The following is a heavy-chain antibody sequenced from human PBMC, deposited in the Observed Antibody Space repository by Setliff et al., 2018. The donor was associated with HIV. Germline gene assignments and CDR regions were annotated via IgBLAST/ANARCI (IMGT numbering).Heavy chain of an antibody. Sequence: SETLSLTCAIPDQLISSGNYWGWIRQPPGKGLEWIGEINHSGSTNYNPSLKSRVTISVDTSKNQFSLKLSSVTAADTAVYYCARAYYSYYMDVWGKGTTVTVSS. CDR3: ARAYYSYYMDV. CDR2: INHSGST. V-gene: IGHV4-38-2*01. CDR1: DQLISSGNY. J-gene: IGHJ6*03.